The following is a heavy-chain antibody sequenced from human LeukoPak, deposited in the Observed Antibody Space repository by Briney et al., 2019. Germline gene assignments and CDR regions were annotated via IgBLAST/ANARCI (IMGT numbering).Heavy chain of an antibody. CDR2: ISAYNGNT. D-gene: IGHD3-16*02. CDR1: GYTFTSYG. Sequence: ASVKVSCKASGYTFTSYGISWVRQAPGQGLEWMGWISAYNGNTNYAQKLQGRVTVTTDTSTSTAYMELRSLRSDDTAVYYCASDRDMITFGGVIADYWGQGTLVTVSS. V-gene: IGHV1-18*04. CDR3: ASDRDMITFGGVIADY. J-gene: IGHJ4*02.